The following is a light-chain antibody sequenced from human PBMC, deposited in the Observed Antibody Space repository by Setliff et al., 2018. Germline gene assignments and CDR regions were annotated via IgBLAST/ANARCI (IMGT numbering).Light chain of an antibody. CDR2: WAS. Sequence: DIVMTQSPDSLAVSLGERATINCKSSQSVLYSSNNKNYLAWYQQKPGQPPKLLIYWASTRESGVPGRFSGSGSGTDFTLTISSLQAEDVAVYYCQQYYSTPPTFGQGT. V-gene: IGKV4-1*01. CDR3: QQYYSTPPT. J-gene: IGKJ1*01. CDR1: QSVLYSSNNKNY.